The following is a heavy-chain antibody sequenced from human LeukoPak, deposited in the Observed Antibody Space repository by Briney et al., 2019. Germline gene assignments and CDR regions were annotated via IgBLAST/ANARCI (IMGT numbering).Heavy chain of an antibody. J-gene: IGHJ4*02. V-gene: IGHV3-53*05. Sequence: GGSLRLSCAASGFTVSSNYMSWVRQAPGKGLEWVSVIYSGGSTYYADSVKGRFTISRDNSKNTLYLQMNSLRSDDTAVYYCARKPQLLYSLDYWGQGTLVTVSS. CDR3: ARKPQLLYSLDY. CDR1: GFTVSSNY. CDR2: IYSGGST. D-gene: IGHD2-2*02.